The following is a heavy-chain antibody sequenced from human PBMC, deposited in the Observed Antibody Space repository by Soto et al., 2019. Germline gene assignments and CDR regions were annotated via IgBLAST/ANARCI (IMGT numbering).Heavy chain of an antibody. V-gene: IGHV1-8*01. J-gene: IGHJ3*02. CDR3: ARSPMYSGTDDAFDI. CDR1: GYTFASYD. CDR2: MNPNSGNT. D-gene: IGHD1-26*01. Sequence: ASVKVSCKASGYTFASYDINWVRQATGQGLEWMGWMNPNSGNTGYAQKFQGRVTMTRNTSISTAYMELSSLRSEDTAVYYCARSPMYSGTDDAFDIWGQGTMVTVSS.